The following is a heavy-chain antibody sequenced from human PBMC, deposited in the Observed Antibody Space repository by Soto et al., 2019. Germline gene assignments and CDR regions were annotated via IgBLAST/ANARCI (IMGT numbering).Heavy chain of an antibody. J-gene: IGHJ6*02. CDR2: ISAYNGNT. D-gene: IGHD6-13*01. V-gene: IGHV1-18*04. CDR3: ARDKAAGKNYYYYYGMDV. CDR1: GYTFTSYG. Sequence: ASVKVSCKASGYTFTSYGISWVRQAPGQGLEWMGWISAYNGNTNYAQKLQGRVTMTTDTSTSTAYMELRSLRSDDTAVYYCARDKAAGKNYYYYYGMDVWGQGXTVTVYS.